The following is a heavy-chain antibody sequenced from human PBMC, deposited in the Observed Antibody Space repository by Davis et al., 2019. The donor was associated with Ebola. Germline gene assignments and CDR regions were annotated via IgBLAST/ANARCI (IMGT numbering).Heavy chain of an antibody. CDR1: GFTFSSYS. CDR2: ISGSGGST. J-gene: IGHJ6*02. Sequence: GGSLRLSCAASGFTFSSYSMSWVRQAPGKGLEWISAISGSGGSTYYADSVKGRFTISRDNSKNTLYLQMNNLRADDSSVYYCVRDQNVWGQGTTVTVS. CDR3: VRDQNV. V-gene: IGHV3-23*01.